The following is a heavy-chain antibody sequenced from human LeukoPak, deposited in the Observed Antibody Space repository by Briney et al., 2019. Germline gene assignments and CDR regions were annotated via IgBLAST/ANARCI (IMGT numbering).Heavy chain of an antibody. D-gene: IGHD4-11*01. CDR1: GFTFSSYA. V-gene: IGHV3-30-3*01. CDR2: ISYDGSNK. CDR3: ARDAGRYDYSNLRIRMYYYGMDV. Sequence: PGRSLRLSCAASGFTFSSYAMHWVRQAPGKGLEWVAVISYDGSNKYYADSVKGRFTISRDNSKNTLYLQMNSLRAEDTAVYYCARDAGRYDYSNLRIRMYYYGMDVWGQGTTVTVSS. J-gene: IGHJ6*02.